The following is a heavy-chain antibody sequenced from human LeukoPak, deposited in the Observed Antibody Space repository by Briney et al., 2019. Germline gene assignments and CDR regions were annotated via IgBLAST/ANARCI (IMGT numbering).Heavy chain of an antibody. V-gene: IGHV1-24*01. J-gene: IGHJ4*02. CDR3: ATDPPRGYSYGRFDY. D-gene: IGHD5-18*01. Sequence: ASVKVSCKVSGYTLTELSMHWVRQAPGEGLEWMGGFDPEDGETIYAQKFQGRVTMTEDTSTDTAYMELSSLRSEDTAVYYCATDPPRGYSYGRFDYWGQGTLVTVSS. CDR1: GYTLTELS. CDR2: FDPEDGET.